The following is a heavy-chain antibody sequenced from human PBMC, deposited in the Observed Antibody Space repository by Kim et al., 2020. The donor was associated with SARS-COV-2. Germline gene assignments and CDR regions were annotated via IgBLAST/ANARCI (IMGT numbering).Heavy chain of an antibody. CDR1: GGTFSSYA. CDR3: ARDVGGGTIGTFDY. J-gene: IGHJ4*02. D-gene: IGHD3-16*01. V-gene: IGHV1-69*13. Sequence: SVKVSCKASGGTFSSYAISWVRQAPGQGLEWMGGIIPIFGTANYAQKFQGRVTITADESTSTAYMELSSLRSEDTAVYYCARDVGGGTIGTFDYWGQGTLVTVSS. CDR2: IIPIFGTA.